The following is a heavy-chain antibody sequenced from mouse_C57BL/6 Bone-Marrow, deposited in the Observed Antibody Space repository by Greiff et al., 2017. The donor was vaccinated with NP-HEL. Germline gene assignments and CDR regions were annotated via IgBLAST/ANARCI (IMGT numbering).Heavy chain of an antibody. Sequence: QVQLQQSGAELVRPGASVTLSCKASGYTFTDYEMHWVKQTPVHGLEWIGAIDPETGGTAYNQKFKGKAILTADKSSSTAYMVLRSLTSEDSAVYYCTRGGYHYYAMDYWGQGTSVTVSS. CDR2: IDPETGGT. D-gene: IGHD2-2*01. J-gene: IGHJ4*01. CDR3: TRGGYHYYAMDY. CDR1: GYTFTDYE. V-gene: IGHV1-15*01.